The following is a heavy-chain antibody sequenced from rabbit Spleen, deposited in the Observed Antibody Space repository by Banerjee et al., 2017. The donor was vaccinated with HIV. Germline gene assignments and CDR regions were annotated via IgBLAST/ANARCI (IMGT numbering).Heavy chain of an antibody. J-gene: IGHJ4*01. CDR3: VIGYDDYGDYFNL. CDR1: GFSFSSSDY. CDR2: IAAGSSGFT. D-gene: IGHD2-1*01. V-gene: IGHV1S40*01. Sequence: QSLEESGGDLVKPGASLTLTCTASGFSFSSSDYMCWVRQAPGKGLEWISCIAAGSSGFTYSATWAKGRFTCSKTSSTTVTLQMTSLTAADTATYFCVIGYDDYGDYFNLWGQGTLVTVS.